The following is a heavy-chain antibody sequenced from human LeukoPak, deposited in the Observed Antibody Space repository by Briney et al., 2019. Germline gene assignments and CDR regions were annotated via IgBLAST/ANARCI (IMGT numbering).Heavy chain of an antibody. CDR1: GYSFTSYW. CDR3: ARQVDIVATIKWFDP. D-gene: IGHD5-12*01. J-gene: IGHJ5*02. CDR2: IYPGDSDT. V-gene: IGHV5-51*01. Sequence: GESLKTSCKGSGYSFTSYWIGWVRQMPGKGLEWMGIIYPGDSDTRYSPSFQGQVTISADKSISTAYLQWSSLKASDTAMYYCARQVDIVATIKWFDPWGQGTLVTVSS.